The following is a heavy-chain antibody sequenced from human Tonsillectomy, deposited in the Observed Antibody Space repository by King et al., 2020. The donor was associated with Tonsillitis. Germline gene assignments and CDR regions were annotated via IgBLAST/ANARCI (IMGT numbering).Heavy chain of an antibody. V-gene: IGHV1-18*04. J-gene: IGHJ4*02. D-gene: IGHD6-6*01. CDR3: ARVGLYSRSSGTSDC. CDR1: GYTFTGYD. Sequence: QLVQSGAELKKPGASVKVSCKTSGYTFTGYDITWVRQAPGQGLEWMGWISGYNGDTNYAQKLQGRVTMTTDTSTSTAYMEVRSLRSDDTAVYYCARVGLYSRSSGTSDCWGQGTLVTVSS. CDR2: ISGYNGDT.